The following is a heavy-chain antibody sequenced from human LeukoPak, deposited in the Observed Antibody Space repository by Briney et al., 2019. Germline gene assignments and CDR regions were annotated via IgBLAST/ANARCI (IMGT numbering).Heavy chain of an antibody. CDR3: ARSRVYDILTGYLYNWFDP. CDR1: GGSISSGGYY. V-gene: IGHV4-31*03. D-gene: IGHD3-9*01. J-gene: IGHJ5*02. Sequence: SETLSLTCTVSGGSISSGGYYWSWIRQHPGKGLEWIGYIYYSGSTYYNPSLKSRVTISVGTSKNQFSLKLSSVTAADTAVYYCARSRVYDILTGYLYNWFDPWGQGTLVTVSS. CDR2: IYYSGST.